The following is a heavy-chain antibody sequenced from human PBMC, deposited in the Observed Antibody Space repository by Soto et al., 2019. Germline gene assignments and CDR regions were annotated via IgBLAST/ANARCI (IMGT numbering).Heavy chain of an antibody. CDR3: ARNTLGYCSGGSCYSVPYYYMDV. CDR1: GYTFTSYY. V-gene: IGHV1-46*03. D-gene: IGHD2-15*01. Sequence: ASVKVSCKASGYTFTSYYMHWVRQAPGQGLEWMGIINPSGGSTSYAQKFQGRVTMTRDTSTSTVYMELSSLRSEDTAVYYCARNTLGYCSGGSCYSVPYYYMDVWGKGTTVTVSS. CDR2: INPSGGST. J-gene: IGHJ6*03.